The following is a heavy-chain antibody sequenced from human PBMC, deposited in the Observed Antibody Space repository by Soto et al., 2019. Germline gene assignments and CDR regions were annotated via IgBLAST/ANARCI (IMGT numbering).Heavy chain of an antibody. CDR1: GGTFSSYA. CDR2: IIPILGTA. D-gene: IGHD3-3*01. CDR3: ARVEVTIFGVVITSFDP. Sequence: QVQLVQSGAEVKKPGSSVKVSCKASGGTFSSYAISWVRQAPGQGLEWMGGIIPILGTANYAQKFQGRVTITADESTSTAYMELSSLRSEDTAVYYCARVEVTIFGVVITSFDPWGQGTLVTVSS. V-gene: IGHV1-69*01. J-gene: IGHJ5*02.